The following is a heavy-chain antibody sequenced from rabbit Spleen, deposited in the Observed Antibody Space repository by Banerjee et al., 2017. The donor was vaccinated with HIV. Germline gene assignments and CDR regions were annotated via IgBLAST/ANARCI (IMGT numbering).Heavy chain of an antibody. J-gene: IGHJ4*01. CDR1: GFSFSSSYY. V-gene: IGHV1S40*01. CDR2: IYTDSSSNI. Sequence: QSLEESGGDLVKPEGSLTLTCTASGFSFSSSYYMCWVRQAPGKGLEWIACIYTDSSSNIYYASWAKGRFTISKTSSTTVTLQMTSLTAADTATYFCTRPYRAYDWASNLWGPGTLVTVS. CDR3: TRPYRAYDWASNL. D-gene: IGHD6-1*01.